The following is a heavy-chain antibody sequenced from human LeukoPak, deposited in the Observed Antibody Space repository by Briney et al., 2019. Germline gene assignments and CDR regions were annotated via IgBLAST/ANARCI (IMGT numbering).Heavy chain of an antibody. CDR3: ARPLDSSNNYFDY. Sequence: GGSLRLSCAASGFTFSSYSMNWVRQAPGKGLEWISYITTSGGAKNYADSVKGRFTISRDNAENSLYLQMSSLRAEDTAVYYCARPLDSSNNYFDYWGQGTLVTVSA. CDR1: GFTFSSYS. D-gene: IGHD6-13*01. J-gene: IGHJ4*02. CDR2: ITTSGGAK. V-gene: IGHV3-48*01.